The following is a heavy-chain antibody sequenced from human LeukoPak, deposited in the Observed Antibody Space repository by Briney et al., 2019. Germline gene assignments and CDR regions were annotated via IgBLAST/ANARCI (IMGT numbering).Heavy chain of an antibody. V-gene: IGHV3-33*01. CDR1: GFTFSGYG. D-gene: IGHD3-16*01. CDR2: IWYDGSSK. J-gene: IGHJ4*02. CDR3: ARARGTTPNYFDS. Sequence: GGSLRLSCAASGFTFSGYGMHWGRQAPGKGLEWVALIWYDGSSKYYADSVKGRFTISRDNSKNTLSLQVDSLRAEDTAVYYCARARGTTPNYFDSWGQGTLVTVSS.